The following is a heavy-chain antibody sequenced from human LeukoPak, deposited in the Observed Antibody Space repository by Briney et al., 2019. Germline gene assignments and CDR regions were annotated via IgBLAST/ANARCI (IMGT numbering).Heavy chain of an antibody. J-gene: IGHJ4*02. CDR1: GGTFSSYA. CDR2: IILIFGTA. D-gene: IGHD3-9*01. Sequence: SVKVSCKASGGTFSSYAISWVRQAPGQGLEWMGGIILIFGTANYAQKFQGRVTITADKSTSTAYMELSSLGSEDTAVYYCARGGVQNLNYDILTGPIQYWGRGTLVTVSS. V-gene: IGHV1-69*06. CDR3: ARGGVQNLNYDILTGPIQY.